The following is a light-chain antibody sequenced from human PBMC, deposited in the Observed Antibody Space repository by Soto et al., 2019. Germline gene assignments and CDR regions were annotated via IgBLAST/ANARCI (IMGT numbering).Light chain of an antibody. J-gene: IGKJ4*01. CDR2: DAS. V-gene: IGKV3-11*01. CDR3: QQRSNWLT. Sequence: EIVLTQSPATLSLSPGERATLSCRASQSVSSYLAWYQQKPGQAPRLLIYDASNRATGIPGRFSGSGSGTDFPLTISSLEPEDFAVYYCQQRSNWLTFGGGTKVEIK. CDR1: QSVSSY.